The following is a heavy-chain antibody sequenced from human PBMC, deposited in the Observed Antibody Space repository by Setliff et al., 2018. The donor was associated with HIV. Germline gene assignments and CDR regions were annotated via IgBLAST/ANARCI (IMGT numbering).Heavy chain of an antibody. V-gene: IGHV3-53*01. CDR1: GFTFSRHS. CDR2: IYSDGRT. D-gene: IGHD3-16*01. J-gene: IGHJ5*02. Sequence: PGGSLRLSCAVSGFTFSRHSMSWVRQAPGKGLEWVSVIYSDGRTYYTDSVKGRFTISRDDSKNTLFLQMHSLRVEDTAAYYCAKGVKWLDPWGQGTLVTVSS. CDR3: AKGVKWLDP.